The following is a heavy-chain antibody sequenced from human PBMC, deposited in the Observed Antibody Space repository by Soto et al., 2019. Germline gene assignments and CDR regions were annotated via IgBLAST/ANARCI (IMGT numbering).Heavy chain of an antibody. Sequence: RISGTASVITVGTYAMSWVRQPPRKGLEWVSSISTSGGRPYYAESVKGRFTISRDNSKNTLYLQMNSLRVEDTAVYYCAKDPDRYDYVWGTYRYIDHWGQGTLVTVSS. CDR1: VITVGTYA. J-gene: IGHJ4*02. CDR2: ISTSGGRP. D-gene: IGHD3-16*02. CDR3: AKDPDRYDYVWGTYRYIDH. V-gene: IGHV3-23*01.